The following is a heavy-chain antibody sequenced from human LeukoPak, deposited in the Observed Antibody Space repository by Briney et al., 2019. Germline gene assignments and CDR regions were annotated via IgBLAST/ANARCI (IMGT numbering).Heavy chain of an antibody. CDR2: ISSDGGST. J-gene: IGHJ3*02. Sequence: GGSLRLSCAASGFTFSYYAMHWVRQAPGKGLEYVSAISSDGGSTYYANSVKGRLTISRDNSKNMLYLQMGSLRPEDMAVYYCARWVSTSYDAFDIWGQGTMVTVSS. CDR1: GFTFSYYA. CDR3: ARWVSTSYDAFDI. D-gene: IGHD6-6*01. V-gene: IGHV3-64*01.